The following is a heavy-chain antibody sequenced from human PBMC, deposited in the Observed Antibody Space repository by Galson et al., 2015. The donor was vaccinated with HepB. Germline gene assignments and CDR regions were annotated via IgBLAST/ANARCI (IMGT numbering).Heavy chain of an antibody. CDR3: AKDISGGASYYCSGSYKYYGMDV. D-gene: IGHD3-10*01. V-gene: IGHV3-9*01. Sequence: SLRLSCAASGFTFDDYTMHWVRQAPGKGLEWVSGISWNSGSIGYADSVKGRFTISRDNAKNSLYLQMNSLRAEDTALYYCAKDISGGASYYCSGSYKYYGMDVWGQGTTVTVSS. CDR1: GFTFDDYT. CDR2: ISWNSGSI. J-gene: IGHJ6*02.